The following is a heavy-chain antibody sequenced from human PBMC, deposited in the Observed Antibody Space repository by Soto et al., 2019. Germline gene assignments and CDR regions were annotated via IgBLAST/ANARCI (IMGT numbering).Heavy chain of an antibody. V-gene: IGHV3-23*01. CDR3: AKGYCSGGSCYSTWFDP. D-gene: IGHD2-15*01. CDR1: GFTFSSNA. CDR2: ISGSGGST. Sequence: EVQLLESGGGLVQPGGSLRLSCAASGFTFSSNAMSWVRQAPGKGLEWVSTISGSGGSTYYADSVKGRFTISRDNSKNTLYLQMNSLRAEDTAVYYCAKGYCSGGSCYSTWFDPWGQGTLVTVSS. J-gene: IGHJ5*02.